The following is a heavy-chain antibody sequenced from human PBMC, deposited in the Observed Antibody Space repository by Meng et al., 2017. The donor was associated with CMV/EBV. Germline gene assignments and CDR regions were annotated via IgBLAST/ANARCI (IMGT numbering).Heavy chain of an antibody. CDR2: IDPNSGAT. CDR1: GYTFTSYY. D-gene: IGHD2-8*01. Sequence: GESLKISCAASGYTFTSYYIHWVRQAPGQGLEWMGWIDPNSGATNYAQKFQGRVTMTRDTSISTSYMELSRLKSDDTAVYYCARVTVMLPYAKDFDYWGQGTLVTVSS. CDR3: ARVTVMLPYAKDFDY. V-gene: IGHV1-2*02. J-gene: IGHJ4*02.